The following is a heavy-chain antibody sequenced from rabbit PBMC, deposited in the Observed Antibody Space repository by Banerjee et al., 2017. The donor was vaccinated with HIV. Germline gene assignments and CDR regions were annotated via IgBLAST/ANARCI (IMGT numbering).Heavy chain of an antibody. CDR3: ARDLAGVIGWNFDL. CDR2: IDAGSSGTT. CDR1: GFSFSNKYV. Sequence: QEQLEESGGDLVKPEGSLTLTCTASGFSFSNKYVMCWVRQAPGKGPEWIACIDAGSSGTTWYASWAKGRFTISKTSSTTVTLQMTSLTAADTASYFCARDLAGVIGWNFDLWGPGTLVTVS. V-gene: IGHV1S45*01. D-gene: IGHD4-1*01. J-gene: IGHJ4*01.